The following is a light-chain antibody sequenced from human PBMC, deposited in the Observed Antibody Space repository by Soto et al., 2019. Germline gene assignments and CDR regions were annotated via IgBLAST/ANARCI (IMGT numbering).Light chain of an antibody. Sequence: DIQMTQSPSTLSASVGDRVTITCRASQSISSWLAWYQQKPGKAPKLLIYKASSLESGVPSRFSGSGSGTEFTLTISRLQPDDFAPYYCQLYNSYSVTFGQGTKVEIK. V-gene: IGKV1-5*03. CDR2: KAS. CDR3: QLYNSYSVT. J-gene: IGKJ1*01. CDR1: QSISSW.